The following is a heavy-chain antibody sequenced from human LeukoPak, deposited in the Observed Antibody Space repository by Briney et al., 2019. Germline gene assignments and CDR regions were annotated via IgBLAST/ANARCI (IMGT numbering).Heavy chain of an antibody. J-gene: IGHJ6*03. D-gene: IGHD3-3*01. V-gene: IGHV1-69*13. CDR1: GCTFSSYA. Sequence: SVKVSCKASGCTFSSYAISWVRQAPGQGLEWMGWIIPIFGTANYAQKFQGRVTITADESTSTAYMELSSLRSEDTAVYYCAMIDFWSGYYYYYYMDVWGKGTTVTVSS. CDR3: AMIDFWSGYYYYYYMDV. CDR2: IIPIFGTA.